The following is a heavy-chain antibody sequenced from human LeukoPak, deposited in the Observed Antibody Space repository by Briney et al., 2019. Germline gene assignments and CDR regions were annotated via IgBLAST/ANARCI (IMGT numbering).Heavy chain of an antibody. CDR3: AQDSSKPYDFWSGPSSYYYYFMDV. Sequence: GGSLRLSCAASGFTFSSYGMHWVRQAPGKGLEWVAFMRYDGSNKYYADSVKGRFTISRDNSKNTLYLQMNSLRAEDTAVYYCAQDSSKPYDFWSGPSSYYYYFMDVWGKGTTVTVSS. D-gene: IGHD3-3*01. V-gene: IGHV3-30*02. CDR1: GFTFSSYG. CDR2: MRYDGSNK. J-gene: IGHJ6*03.